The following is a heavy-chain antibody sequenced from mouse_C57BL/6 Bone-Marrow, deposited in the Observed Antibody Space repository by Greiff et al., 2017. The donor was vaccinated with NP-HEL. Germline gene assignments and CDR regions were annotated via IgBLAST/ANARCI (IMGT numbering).Heavy chain of an antibody. CDR2: IHPNSGST. CDR1: GYTFTSYW. CDR3: ARALYDYGYFAY. Sequence: QVQLQQPGAELVKPGASVKLSCKASGYTFTSYWMHWVKQRPGQGLEWIGMIHPNSGSTNYNEKFKSKATLTVDKSSSTAYMQLSSLTSEDSAVYYCARALYDYGYFAYWGQGTLVTVSA. D-gene: IGHD2-4*01. J-gene: IGHJ3*01. V-gene: IGHV1-64*01.